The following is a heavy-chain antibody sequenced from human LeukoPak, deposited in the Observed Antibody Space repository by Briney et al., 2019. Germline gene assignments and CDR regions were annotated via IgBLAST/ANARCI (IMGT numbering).Heavy chain of an antibody. CDR2: ISYTGST. D-gene: IGHD3-3*01. J-gene: IGHJ4*02. CDR3: ARGRTYYDFWRKLKGGSFDY. Sequence: PSETLSLTCTVAGGSISSYSWSCIRQPPGEGLWWVGDISYTGSTNYNPSLKSRVTISVDTSNNQFSLKLSSVTAADTAVYYCARGRTYYDFWRKLKGGSFDYWGQGTLVTVSS. V-gene: IGHV4-59*12. CDR1: GGSISSYS.